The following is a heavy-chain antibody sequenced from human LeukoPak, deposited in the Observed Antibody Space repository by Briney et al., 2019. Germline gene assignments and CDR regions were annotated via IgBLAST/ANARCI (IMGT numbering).Heavy chain of an antibody. D-gene: IGHD2-2*01. CDR3: AREDIVVSPTASDAFDI. CDR2: ISGSGGST. J-gene: IGHJ3*02. Sequence: PGGSLRLSCAASGFTFSSYAMSWVRQAPGKGLEWVSAISGSGGSTYYADSVKGRFTISRDNSKNTLYLQMNSLRAEDTALYYCAREDIVVSPTASDAFDIWGQGTMVTVSS. CDR1: GFTFSSYA. V-gene: IGHV3-23*01.